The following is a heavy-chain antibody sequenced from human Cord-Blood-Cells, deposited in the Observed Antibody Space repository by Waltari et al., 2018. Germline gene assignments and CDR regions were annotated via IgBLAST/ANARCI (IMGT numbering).Heavy chain of an antibody. D-gene: IGHD6-13*01. Sequence: EVQLLESGGGLVQPGGSLRLSCAASGFTFSSYAMSWVRQAPGKGLEWVSAISGSGGSTYYADSVKGRFTISRDNSKNTLYLQMNSLRAEDTAVYYCAKESWWIAAAGTRAFDIWGQGTMVTVSS. J-gene: IGHJ3*02. CDR2: ISGSGGST. CDR1: GFTFSSYA. V-gene: IGHV3-23*01. CDR3: AKESWWIAAAGTRAFDI.